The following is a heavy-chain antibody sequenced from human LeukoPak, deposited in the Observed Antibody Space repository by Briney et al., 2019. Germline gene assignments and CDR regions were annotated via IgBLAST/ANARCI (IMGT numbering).Heavy chain of an antibody. CDR3: ARSLTGYSDFDY. J-gene: IGHJ4*02. D-gene: IGHD3-9*01. Sequence: PSETLSLTCTVSGGSISSGDYYWSWIRQPPGKGLEWIGYIYYSGSTYYNPSLKSRVTISVDTSKNQFSPKLSSVTAADTAVYYCARSLTGYSDFDYWGQGTLVTVSS. CDR2: IYYSGST. CDR1: GGSISSGDYY. V-gene: IGHV4-30-4*01.